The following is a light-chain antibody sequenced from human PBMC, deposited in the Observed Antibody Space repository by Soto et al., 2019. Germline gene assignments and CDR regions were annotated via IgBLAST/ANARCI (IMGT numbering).Light chain of an antibody. CDR2: DVS. CDR3: NSYTSSSTYG. CDR1: TSDVGRYNY. Sequence: QSVLTQPASVSGSPGQSITISCTGTTSDVGRYNYVSWYQQHPGKAPKLIIYDVSNRPSGVSNRFSGSKSGNTASLTISGLQAEDEADYYCNSYTSSSTYGFGTGNKVTV. V-gene: IGLV2-14*01. J-gene: IGLJ1*01.